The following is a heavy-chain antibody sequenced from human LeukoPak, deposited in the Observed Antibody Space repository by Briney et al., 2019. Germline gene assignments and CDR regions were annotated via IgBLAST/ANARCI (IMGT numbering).Heavy chain of an antibody. CDR3: AKGLSGSYYGYFDY. J-gene: IGHJ4*02. D-gene: IGHD1-26*01. Sequence: GGSLRLSCAASGFTFSSYAMSWVRQAPGKGLEWVSAISGSGGSTYYANSVKGRFTISRDNSKNTLYLQMNSLRAEDTAVYYCAKGLSGSYYGYFDYWGQGTLVTVSS. CDR2: ISGSGGST. V-gene: IGHV3-23*01. CDR1: GFTFSSYA.